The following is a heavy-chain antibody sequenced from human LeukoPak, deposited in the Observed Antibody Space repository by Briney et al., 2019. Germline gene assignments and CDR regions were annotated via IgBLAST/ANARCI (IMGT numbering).Heavy chain of an antibody. CDR2: IYYSGST. Sequence: SETLSLTCTVSGGSISSSSYYWGWIRQPPGKGLEWIGSIYYSGSTYYNPSLKSRVTISVDTSKNQFSLKLSSVTAADTAVYYCARHGRLGVRGVPIYYFDYWGQGTLVTVSS. J-gene: IGHJ4*02. CDR1: GGSISSSSYY. CDR3: ARHGRLGVRGVPIYYFDY. D-gene: IGHD3-10*01. V-gene: IGHV4-39*01.